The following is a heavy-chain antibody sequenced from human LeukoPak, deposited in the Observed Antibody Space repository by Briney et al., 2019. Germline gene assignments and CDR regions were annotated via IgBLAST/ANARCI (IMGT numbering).Heavy chain of an antibody. CDR1: GGSFSGFY. CDR3: ARGRSSSWYLE. CDR2: VNYYENT. Sequence: SSETLSLTCAVYGGSFSGFYWSWIRQPPGKGLEWIGEVNYYENTNYNPSLASRVTISVDTSKNQFSLKLTSVTAEDTAVYYCARGRSSSWYLEWGQGTLVTVSS. D-gene: IGHD6-13*01. J-gene: IGHJ4*02. V-gene: IGHV4-34*01.